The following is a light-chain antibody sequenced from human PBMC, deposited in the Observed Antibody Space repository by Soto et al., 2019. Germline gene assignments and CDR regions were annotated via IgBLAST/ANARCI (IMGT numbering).Light chain of an antibody. J-gene: IGLJ1*01. V-gene: IGLV2-14*01. Sequence: QSVLTQPASVSGSPGQSITISCTGTSSDIGGYNYVSWYQQHPGKAPKLMIYEVSNRPSGVSNRFSGSKSGNTASLTISGLQAEDEADYYCSSYPSSILYVFGTGTKVTVL. CDR3: SSYPSSILYV. CDR2: EVS. CDR1: SSDIGGYNY.